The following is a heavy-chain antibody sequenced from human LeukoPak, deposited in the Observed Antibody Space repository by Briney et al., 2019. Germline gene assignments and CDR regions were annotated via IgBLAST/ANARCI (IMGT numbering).Heavy chain of an antibody. CDR1: GYTFTSYD. Sequence: RASVKVSCKASGYTFTSYDINWVRQATGQGLEWMGWMNPNSGNTGYAQKFQGRVTITRNTSISTAYMELSSLRSEDTAVYYCARGSRGNYYEYYFDYWGQGTLVTVSS. CDR3: ARGSRGNYYEYYFDY. V-gene: IGHV1-8*03. D-gene: IGHD1-26*01. J-gene: IGHJ4*02. CDR2: MNPNSGNT.